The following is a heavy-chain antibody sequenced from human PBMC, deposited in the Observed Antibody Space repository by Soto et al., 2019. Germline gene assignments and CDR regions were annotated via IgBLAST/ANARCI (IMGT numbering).Heavy chain of an antibody. D-gene: IGHD4-4*01. J-gene: IGHJ5*02. CDR2: IYYSGST. CDR1: GGSISSGGYY. CDR3: ARGGHDYCNYGSFWFDP. V-gene: IGHV4-31*02. Sequence: SETLSLTXTVSGGSISSGGYYWSWIRQHPGKGLEWIGYIYYSGSTYYNPSLKSRVTISVDTSKNQFSLKLSSVTAADTAVYYCARGGHDYCNYGSFWFDPWGQGTLVTVS.